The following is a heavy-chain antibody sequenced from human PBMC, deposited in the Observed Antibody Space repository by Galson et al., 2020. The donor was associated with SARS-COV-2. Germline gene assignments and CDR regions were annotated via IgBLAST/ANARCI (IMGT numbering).Heavy chain of an antibody. D-gene: IGHD6-19*01. Sequence: SETLSLTCAVSGGSISSGGYSWSWIRQPPAKGLEWLGFIYHTGRTYFNPSLKSRLTMSVDTSENQFSLKLSSVTAADTATYYCARGPVAGTGIWGRGTLVTVSS. CDR2: IYHTGRT. J-gene: IGHJ4*02. V-gene: IGHV4-30-2*01. CDR1: GGSISSGGYS. CDR3: ARGPVAGTGI.